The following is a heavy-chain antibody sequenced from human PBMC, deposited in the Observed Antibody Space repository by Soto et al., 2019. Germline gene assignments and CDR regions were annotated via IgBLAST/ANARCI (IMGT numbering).Heavy chain of an antibody. CDR2: IYYTGDT. Sequence: PSETLSLTCTVTGGSIKTGGYYWSWIRQHPGKGLEWIGYIYYTGDTYYNPSLKSRLTISVDMSKSQFSLELRSVTAAHTAVYYCATDPSPQPTTVVTPGWFDPWGQGILVTVSS. J-gene: IGHJ5*02. CDR1: GGSIKTGGYY. V-gene: IGHV4-31*03. D-gene: IGHD4-17*01. CDR3: ATDPSPQPTTVVTPGWFDP.